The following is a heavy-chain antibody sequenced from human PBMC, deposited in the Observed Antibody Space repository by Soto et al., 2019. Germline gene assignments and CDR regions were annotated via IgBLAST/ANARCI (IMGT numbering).Heavy chain of an antibody. CDR3: ARDKSSSIHFDY. J-gene: IGHJ4*02. D-gene: IGHD6-6*01. Sequence: ASVKVSCKASGGTFSSYAISWVRQAPGQGLEWMGGIIPIFGTANYAQKFQGRVTITADESTSTAYMELSSLRSEDTAVYYCARDKSSSIHFDYWGQGTLVTVSS. V-gene: IGHV1-69*13. CDR1: GGTFSSYA. CDR2: IIPIFGTA.